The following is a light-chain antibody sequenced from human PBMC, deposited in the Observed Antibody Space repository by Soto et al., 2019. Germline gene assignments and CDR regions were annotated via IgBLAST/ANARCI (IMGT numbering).Light chain of an antibody. CDR3: ETWDSNTHRV. J-gene: IGLJ2*01. CDR2: LEGSGSY. V-gene: IGLV4-60*03. CDR1: SGHSSYI. Sequence: QPVLTQSSSASACLGSSVKLTCTLSSGHSSYIIAWHQQQPGKAPRYLMKLEGSGSYNKGSGVPDRFSGSSSGADRYLTISNLQSEDEADYYCETWDSNTHRVFGGGTKLTVL.